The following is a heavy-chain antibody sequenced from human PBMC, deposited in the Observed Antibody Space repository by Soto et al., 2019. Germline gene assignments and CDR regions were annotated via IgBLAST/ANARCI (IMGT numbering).Heavy chain of an antibody. D-gene: IGHD1-1*01. CDR1: GFSLTTRPVG. Sequence: QITLKESGPTLVKPTQTLTLTCTFSGFSLTTRPVGVGWIRQPPGQALEWLAFVYWDDVNRYNPSLKTRLTGNRDNSKTQVVLTLTNMHPVDTATYYCAHRQLYTGAWNEGTFDYWGQGILVTVSS. CDR3: AHRQLYTGAWNEGTFDY. J-gene: IGHJ4*02. CDR2: VYWDDVN. V-gene: IGHV2-5*02.